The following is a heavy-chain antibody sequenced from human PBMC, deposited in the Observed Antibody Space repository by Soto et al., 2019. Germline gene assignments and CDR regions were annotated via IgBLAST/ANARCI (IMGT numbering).Heavy chain of an antibody. D-gene: IGHD1-26*01. V-gene: IGHV3-7*03. CDR1: GFTFSTSW. J-gene: IGHJ6*02. Sequence: GGSLRLSCAASGFTFSTSWMTWIRQAPGKGLEWVAQIKPDGSDTLYVDSMKGRFTISRDNSKNSLFLQMNSLKAEDTAVYYCAKERWEGYGMDVWGQGTAVTVSS. CDR3: AKERWEGYGMDV. CDR2: IKPDGSDT.